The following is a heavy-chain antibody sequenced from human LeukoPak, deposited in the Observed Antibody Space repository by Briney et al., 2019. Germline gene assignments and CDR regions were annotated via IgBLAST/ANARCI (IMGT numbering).Heavy chain of an antibody. Sequence: GGSLRLSCAASGFTFSDYVMTWVRQTPGKGLEWVSSITGGGISTYYADSVKGRFTISRDNSKNTLYLQMNSLRAADTAVYYCAKDLYLPHFDYWGQGTLVTVSS. CDR2: ITGGGIST. J-gene: IGHJ4*02. CDR3: AKDLYLPHFDY. CDR1: GFTFSDYV. V-gene: IGHV3-23*01. D-gene: IGHD2-21*01.